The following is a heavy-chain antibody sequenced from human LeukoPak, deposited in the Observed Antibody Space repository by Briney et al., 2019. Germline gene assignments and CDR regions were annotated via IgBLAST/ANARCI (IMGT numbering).Heavy chain of an antibody. CDR1: GFTFRSYE. V-gene: IGHV3-48*03. J-gene: IGHJ6*04. CDR2: ISSSGSTI. CDR3: AELGVTMIGGV. Sequence: GGSLRLSCAASGFTFRSYEMNWVRQAPGKGLEWVSYISSSGSTIYYADSVKGRFTISRDNAKNSLYLQMNSLRAEDTAVYYCAELGVTMIGGVWGKGTTVTISS. D-gene: IGHD3-10*02.